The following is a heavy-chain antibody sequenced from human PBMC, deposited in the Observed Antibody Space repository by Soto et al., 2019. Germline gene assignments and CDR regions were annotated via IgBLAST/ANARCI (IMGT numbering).Heavy chain of an antibody. V-gene: IGHV3-23*01. D-gene: IGHD2-2*01. J-gene: IGHJ6*02. CDR1: GVTFSSYA. CDR3: ARYIPGVRYYGMDV. Sequence: GSLRLSCAASGVTFSSYAMKWVRQAPGKGLEWVSLIGESGTPTYYADSVKGRFTISRDNSGNTLFLEMYSLRAEDTAVYYCARYIPGVRYYGMDVWGQGTTVTVSS. CDR2: IGESGTPT.